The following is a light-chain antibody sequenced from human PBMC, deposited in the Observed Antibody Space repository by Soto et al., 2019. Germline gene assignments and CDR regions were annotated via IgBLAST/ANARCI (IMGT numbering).Light chain of an antibody. CDR1: QGISSN. CDR3: QQYYSYPWT. J-gene: IGKJ1*01. Sequence: DIQLTQSPSFLSASVGDRVTITCRASQGISSNLAWYQQKPGKAPKLLIYAASTLQSGVPSRFSGSGSGTDFTLTISCLQSEDFATYYCQQYYSYPWTFGQGTKVDIK. V-gene: IGKV1-9*01. CDR2: AAS.